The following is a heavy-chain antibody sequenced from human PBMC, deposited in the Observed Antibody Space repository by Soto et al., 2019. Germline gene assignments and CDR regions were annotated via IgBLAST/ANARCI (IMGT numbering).Heavy chain of an antibody. D-gene: IGHD6-19*01. CDR1: GFTFSSYA. J-gene: IGHJ6*02. CDR2: ISGSGGST. V-gene: IGHV3-23*01. CDR3: AKVRQQWLHYYYGMDV. Sequence: GGSLRLSCAASGFTFSSYAMSWVRQAPGKGLEWVSNISGSGGSTYYADSVKGRFTISRDNSKNTLYLQMNSLRAEDTAVYYCAKVRQQWLHYYYGMDVWGQGTTVTVSS.